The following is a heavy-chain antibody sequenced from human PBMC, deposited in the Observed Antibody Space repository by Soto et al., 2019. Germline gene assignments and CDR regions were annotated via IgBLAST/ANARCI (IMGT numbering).Heavy chain of an antibody. J-gene: IGHJ5*02. CDR2: ISYDGSNK. D-gene: IGHD3-9*01. CDR3: AKDFRAGRYYDILTGYSPDVSGP. Sequence: GGSLRLSCAASGFTFSSYGMHWVRQAPGKGLEWVAVISYDGSNKYYADSVKGRFTISRDNSKNTLYLQMNSLRAEDTAVYYCAKDFRAGRYYDILTGYSPDVSGPWGQGTLVTVSS. CDR1: GFTFSSYG. V-gene: IGHV3-30*18.